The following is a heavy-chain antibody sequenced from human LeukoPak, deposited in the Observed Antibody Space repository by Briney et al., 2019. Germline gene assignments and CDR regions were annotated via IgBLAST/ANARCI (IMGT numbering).Heavy chain of an antibody. Sequence: ASVKVSCKASGYTFTSYGISWVRQAPGQGLEWMGWISAYNGNTNYAQKLQGRVTMTTDTSTSTAYMELRSLRSDDTAVYYCATQWGYSSSWYGYYFDYWGQGTLVTVSS. V-gene: IGHV1-18*01. CDR3: ATQWGYSSSWYGYYFDY. J-gene: IGHJ4*02. CDR1: GYTFTSYG. D-gene: IGHD6-13*01. CDR2: ISAYNGNT.